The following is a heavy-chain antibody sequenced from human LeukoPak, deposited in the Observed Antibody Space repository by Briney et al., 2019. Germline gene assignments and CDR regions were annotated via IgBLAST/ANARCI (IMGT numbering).Heavy chain of an antibody. D-gene: IGHD3-10*01. J-gene: IGHJ4*02. CDR1: GGSISTSSYY. CDR2: IYYTGST. V-gene: IGHV4-39*01. CDR3: ARTRSAEGSLNFDY. Sequence: PSETLSLTCTVSGGSISTSSYYWGWVRQPPGKGLEWIGSIYYTGSTYYNPSLKSRVTIAVDTSKNQFSLKLSSVTAADTAVYYCARTRSAEGSLNFDYWGQGTLVTVSS.